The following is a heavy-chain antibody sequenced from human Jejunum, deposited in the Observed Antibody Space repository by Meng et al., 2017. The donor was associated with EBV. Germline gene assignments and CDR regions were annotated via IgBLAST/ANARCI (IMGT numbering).Heavy chain of an antibody. Sequence: QVQLVESGAGVKKPGSSVKVSRKASGGTFSSYVINWVRQAPGQGLEWMGGIIPIFGRTNYALEFQDRVTITADKFTSTVYMEMSSLKSEDTAVYYCARDQGRDYDSSTYYTHWGRGTLVTVSS. CDR3: ARDQGRDYDSSTYYTH. CDR1: GGTFSSYV. CDR2: IIPIFGRT. V-gene: IGHV1-69*06. D-gene: IGHD3-22*01. J-gene: IGHJ4*02.